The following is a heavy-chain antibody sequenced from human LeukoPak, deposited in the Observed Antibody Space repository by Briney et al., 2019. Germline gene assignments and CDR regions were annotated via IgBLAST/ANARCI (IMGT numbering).Heavy chain of an antibody. D-gene: IGHD6-19*01. Sequence: GSLRLSCAASGFTFSDYNMRWIRQAPGKGLEWIGSIYYSGSTYYNPSLKSRVTISVDKSKNQFSLKLSSVTAADTAVYYCASRYSSGSVGWFDPWGQGTLVTVSS. J-gene: IGHJ5*02. CDR1: GFTFSDYN. V-gene: IGHV4-38-2*01. CDR2: IYYSGST. CDR3: ASRYSSGSVGWFDP.